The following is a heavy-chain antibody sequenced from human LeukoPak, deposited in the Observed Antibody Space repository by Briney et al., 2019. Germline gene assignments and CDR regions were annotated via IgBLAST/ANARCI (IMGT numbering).Heavy chain of an antibody. CDR3: ARGGYCSSTSCYMVFDY. D-gene: IGHD2-2*02. V-gene: IGHV1-2*02. CDR1: GYTFSGYY. Sequence: GASVKVSCKASGYTFSGYYMHWVRQAPGQGLEWMGWINPNSGGTNYAQKFQGRVTMTRDTSISTAYMELSRLRSDDTAVYYCARGGYCSSTSCYMVFDYWGQGTLVTVSS. CDR2: INPNSGGT. J-gene: IGHJ4*02.